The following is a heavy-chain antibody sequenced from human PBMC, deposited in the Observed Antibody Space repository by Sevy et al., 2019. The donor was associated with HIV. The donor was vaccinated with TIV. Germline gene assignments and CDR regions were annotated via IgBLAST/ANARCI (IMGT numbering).Heavy chain of an antibody. D-gene: IGHD2-15*01. CDR1: GYTFTGYY. CDR3: ASGVVVAATRSFDY. CDR2: INPNSGGT. J-gene: IGHJ4*02. V-gene: IGHV1-2*02. Sequence: ASVKVSCKASGYTFTGYYMHWVRQAPGQGLEWMGWINPNSGGTNYAQKFQGRVTMTRDTSFSTAYMELSRLRSDDTAVYYCASGVVVAATRSFDYWGQGTLVTVSS.